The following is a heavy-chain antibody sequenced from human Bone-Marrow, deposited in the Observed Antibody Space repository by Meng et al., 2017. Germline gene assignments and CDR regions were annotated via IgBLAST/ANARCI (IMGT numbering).Heavy chain of an antibody. CDR3: RLAYCMGDCVDY. Sequence: QVQVQQWGAGLGKPAETRSRTCAFYGGSVSAYDWSWIRQPPGKGLEWLGQINHSGSTNDNPSLKSRVTISIDTSRNQLSLKLSSVTAADTAVYYCRLAYCMGDCVDYWGQGTLVTVSS. V-gene: IGHV4-34*01. CDR2: INHSGST. D-gene: IGHD2-21*01. J-gene: IGHJ4*02. CDR1: GGSVSAYD.